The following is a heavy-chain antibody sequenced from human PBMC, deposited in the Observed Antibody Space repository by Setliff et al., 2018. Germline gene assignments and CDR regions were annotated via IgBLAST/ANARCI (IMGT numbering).Heavy chain of an antibody. CDR3: AKDPLPKHYDVVTGYYSAPNYYYMDV. CDR1: GYTFTDYY. Sequence: VKVSCKTSGYTFTDYYIHWVRQAPGEGLEWMGWLNPKNNDTSYAQKFLGRVTMTRDTSISAAYMELITLRSDDTALYYCAKDPLPKHYDVVTGYYSAPNYYYMDVWGKGTTVTVSS. J-gene: IGHJ6*03. V-gene: IGHV1-2*02. D-gene: IGHD3-9*01. CDR2: LNPKNNDT.